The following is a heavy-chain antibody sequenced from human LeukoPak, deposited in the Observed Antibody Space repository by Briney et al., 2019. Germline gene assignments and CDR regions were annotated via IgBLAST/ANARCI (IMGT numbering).Heavy chain of an antibody. D-gene: IGHD6-19*01. CDR1: GFTFSSYE. Sequence: PGGSLRLSCAASGFTFSSYEMNWVRQAPGKGLEWFSKISSSGSAIYYADSVKGRFTISRDNAKSTLYLQMNSLRAEDTAVYYCARGGSLGYWGQGTLVTVSS. CDR2: ISSSGSAI. CDR3: ARGGSLGY. J-gene: IGHJ4*02. V-gene: IGHV3-48*03.